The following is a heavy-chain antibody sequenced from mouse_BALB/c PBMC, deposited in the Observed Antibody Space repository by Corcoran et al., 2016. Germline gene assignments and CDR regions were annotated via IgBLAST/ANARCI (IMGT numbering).Heavy chain of an antibody. CDR1: GYNFTDYG. CDR2: INTYTGEP. V-gene: IGHV9-3-1*01. J-gene: IGHJ3*01. CDR3: ARRGGYGSSPSWFAY. Sequence: QIQLVQSGPELRKPGETVKISCKASGYNFTDYGMKWVKQAPGKGLKGMGWINTYTGEPTYADDFKGRFAFSVETSASTAYLQINNLKNEDTATYFCARRGGYGSSPSWFAYWGQGTLVTVSA. D-gene: IGHD1-1*01.